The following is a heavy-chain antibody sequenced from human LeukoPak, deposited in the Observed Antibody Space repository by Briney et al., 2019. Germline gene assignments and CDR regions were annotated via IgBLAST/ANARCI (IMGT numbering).Heavy chain of an antibody. D-gene: IGHD3-16*02. J-gene: IGHJ4*02. CDR3: ARYDVWGTYRAFDY. V-gene: IGHV4-34*01. Sequence: SETLSLTCAVYGGSFSGYYWSWIRQPPGKGLEWIGEINHSGSTNYNPSLKSRVTISVDTSKNQFSLKLSSVTAADTAVYYCARYDVWGTYRAFDYWGQGTLVTVSS. CDR1: GGSFSGYY. CDR2: INHSGST.